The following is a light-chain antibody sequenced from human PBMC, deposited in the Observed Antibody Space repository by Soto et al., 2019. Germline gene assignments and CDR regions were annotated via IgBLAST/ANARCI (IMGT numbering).Light chain of an antibody. V-gene: IGKV1-6*01. CDR1: QGVGDD. Sequence: AIQLTQSPSSLSASVGDRVTITCRASQGVGDDLGWYQQRPGKAPKVLIYAASTLQSGVPSRFSGSGSVTFFTLTISSLQPDDSATYYCLQDHDYPHTFGQGTKVEIK. CDR3: LQDHDYPHT. CDR2: AAS. J-gene: IGKJ1*01.